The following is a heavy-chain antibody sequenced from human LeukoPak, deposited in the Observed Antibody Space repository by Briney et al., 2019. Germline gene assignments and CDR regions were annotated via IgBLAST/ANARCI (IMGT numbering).Heavy chain of an antibody. CDR2: ISGSGGST. Sequence: GGSLRLSCAASGFTFSSYAMNWVRQAPGKGLEWVSGISGSGGSTYYADSVKGRFTISRDNSRNTLYLQMNSLRAEDTAVYYCAKDGGGLGSYYGILGYWGQGTLVTVSS. CDR1: GFTFSSYA. J-gene: IGHJ4*02. CDR3: AKDGGGLGSYYGILGY. D-gene: IGHD1-26*01. V-gene: IGHV3-23*01.